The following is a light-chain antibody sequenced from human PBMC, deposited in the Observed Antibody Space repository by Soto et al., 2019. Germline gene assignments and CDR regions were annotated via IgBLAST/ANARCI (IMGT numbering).Light chain of an antibody. J-gene: IGLJ1*01. CDR3: SSFTTTYFYV. CDR1: SGDIGSYNR. Sequence: QSALTQPASVSGSPGQSITISCTGTSGDIGSYNRVSWYQQHPGKAPKLIIYEVTDRPSGVSNRFSASKSAYTASLTISALQAVDEADYYCSSFTTTYFYVFGPGTKVTVL. V-gene: IGLV2-14*01. CDR2: EVT.